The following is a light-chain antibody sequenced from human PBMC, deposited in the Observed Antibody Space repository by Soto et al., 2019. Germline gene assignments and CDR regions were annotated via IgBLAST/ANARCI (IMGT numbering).Light chain of an antibody. CDR1: LSIVNW. V-gene: IGKV1-5*03. CDR3: QQYNSYPVT. Sequence: DIQMTQSPSTLSASVGDRVTITCRASLSIVNWLAWYQQKPGKAPKLLIYKASTLESGVPSRFSGSGSGTEFTLSISSLQPDDFATYYCQQYNSYPVTFGQGTRLEIK. J-gene: IGKJ5*01. CDR2: KAS.